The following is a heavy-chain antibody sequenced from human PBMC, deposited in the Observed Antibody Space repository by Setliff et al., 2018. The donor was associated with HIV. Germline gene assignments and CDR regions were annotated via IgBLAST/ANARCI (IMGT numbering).Heavy chain of an antibody. CDR1: GFTFTSHS. V-gene: IGHV3-21*01. Sequence: PGGSLRLSCVTSGFTFTSHSMNWVRLRPGKGLEWVASISGSGTYTHYADSVRGRFTVSRNNAKNSLWLQLDSLRAEDTAVYYCARAASYYYYYMDAWGKGTTVTVSS. J-gene: IGHJ6*03. CDR2: ISGSGTYT. CDR3: ARAASYYYYYMDA.